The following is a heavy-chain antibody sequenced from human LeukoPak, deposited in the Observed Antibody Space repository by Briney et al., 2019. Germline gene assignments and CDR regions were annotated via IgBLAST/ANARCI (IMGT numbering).Heavy chain of an antibody. V-gene: IGHV3-48*01. CDR3: VRGLRGGLDP. CDR1: GFTFSSYS. J-gene: IGHJ5*02. D-gene: IGHD3-16*01. Sequence: GGSLRLSCAASGFTFSSYSMNWVRQAPGKGLEWVSYISSSSTTIYYADSVKGRCTISRENARNSVYLQMNSLRAGDTAVYYCVRGLRGGLDPWGQGTLVIVSS. CDR2: ISSSSTTI.